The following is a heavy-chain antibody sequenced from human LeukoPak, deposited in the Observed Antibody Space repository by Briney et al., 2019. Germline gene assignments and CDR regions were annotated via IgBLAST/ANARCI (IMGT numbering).Heavy chain of an antibody. J-gene: IGHJ4*02. V-gene: IGHV1-2*02. CDR3: ARVGQMVYAKNAPPYYDY. Sequence: ASVKVSCKASGYTFTGYYMHWVRQAPGQGLEWMGWINPNSGGTNYAQKFQGRVTMTRDTSISTAYMELSRLRSDDTAVYYCARVGQMVYAKNAPPYYDYWGQGTLVTVSS. CDR2: INPNSGGT. D-gene: IGHD2-8*01. CDR1: GYTFTGYY.